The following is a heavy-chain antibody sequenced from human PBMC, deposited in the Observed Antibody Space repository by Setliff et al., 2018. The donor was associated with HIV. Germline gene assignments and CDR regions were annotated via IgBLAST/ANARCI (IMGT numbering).Heavy chain of an antibody. D-gene: IGHD3-3*01. Sequence: TSETLSLTCTVSGGSISSSSYYWGWIHQPPGKGLEWIGSIYYSGSTYYNPSLKTRVTISVDTSKNQFSLKLSSVTAADTAVYYCASLTTDRFLEWLVVYWGQGTLVTVS. CDR1: GGSISSSSYY. CDR2: IYYSGST. V-gene: IGHV4-39*01. CDR3: ASLTTDRFLEWLVVY. J-gene: IGHJ4*02.